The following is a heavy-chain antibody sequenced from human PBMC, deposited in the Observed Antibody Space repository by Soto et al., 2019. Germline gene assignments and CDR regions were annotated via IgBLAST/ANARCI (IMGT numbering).Heavy chain of an antibody. CDR1: GFTFRSFT. CDR2: ISSNSAYI. CDR3: PRDASGYSSARGWFDP. V-gene: IGHV3-21*01. J-gene: IGHJ5*02. Sequence: GGSLRLSCAASGFTFRSFTMNWARQAPGKGLEWVSTISSNSAYIYYTDALRGRFTISRDNAKTSLHLQMNSLRAEDTAVYYCPRDASGYSSARGWFDPWGPGTLVTVSS. D-gene: IGHD6-13*01.